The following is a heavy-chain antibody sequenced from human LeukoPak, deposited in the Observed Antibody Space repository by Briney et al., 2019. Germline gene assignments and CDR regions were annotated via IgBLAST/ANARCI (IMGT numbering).Heavy chain of an antibody. D-gene: IGHD1-14*01. Sequence: AGGSLRLSCAASGFTFDDYAMHWVRQAPGKGLEWVSGISWNSGSIAYADSVKGRFTISRDNARNSLYLQMNSLRAEDTAVYYCARGVSGEPWGQGTLVTVSS. CDR2: ISWNSGSI. V-gene: IGHV3-9*01. CDR1: GFTFDDYA. J-gene: IGHJ5*02. CDR3: ARGVSGEP.